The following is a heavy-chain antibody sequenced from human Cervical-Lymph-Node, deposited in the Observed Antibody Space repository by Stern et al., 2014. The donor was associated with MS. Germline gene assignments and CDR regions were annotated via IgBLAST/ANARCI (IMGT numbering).Heavy chain of an antibody. CDR2: IYYRGTT. CDR1: GGSISTYY. V-gene: IGHV4-59*08. Sequence: VQLQESGPGLVKSSETLSLTCSVSGGSISTYYWSWIRQPPGKGLEWIGYIYYRGTTNYNPSFKSRVTISVDSPKNQFSLKLNSVTAADTAMYYCASQHSSGWFAFDIWGQGTMVTVSS. D-gene: IGHD6-19*01. J-gene: IGHJ3*02. CDR3: ASQHSSGWFAFDI.